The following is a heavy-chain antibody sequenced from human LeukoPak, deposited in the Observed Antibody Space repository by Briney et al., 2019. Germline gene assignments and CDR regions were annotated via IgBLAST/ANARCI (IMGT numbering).Heavy chain of an antibody. CDR3: ARGYYYDSSGSLTSGVAFDI. CDR2: ISSSGSTI. V-gene: IGHV3-11*04. J-gene: IGHJ3*02. CDR1: GFTFSDYY. Sequence: GGSLRLSCAASGFTFSDYYMSWIRQAPGKGLEWVSYISSSGSTIYYADSVKGRFTISRDNAKNSLYLQTNSLRAEDTAVYYCARGYYYDSSGSLTSGVAFDIWGQGTMVIVSS. D-gene: IGHD3-22*01.